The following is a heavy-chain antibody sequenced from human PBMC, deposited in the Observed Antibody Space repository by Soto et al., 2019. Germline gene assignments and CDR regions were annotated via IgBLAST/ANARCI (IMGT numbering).Heavy chain of an antibody. Sequence: QVQLQQWGAGLLKPSATLSLTCAVYGGPFSGYYWTWIRQPPGTGREWMGEINHSGSTNYNTSLKSRVTISVDTSKNQFSLKLTSVTAADTAVYYCARDKITGLFDYWGQGTLVTVSS. V-gene: IGHV4-34*01. CDR3: ARDKITGLFDY. CDR2: INHSGST. J-gene: IGHJ4*02. D-gene: IGHD2-8*02. CDR1: GGPFSGYY.